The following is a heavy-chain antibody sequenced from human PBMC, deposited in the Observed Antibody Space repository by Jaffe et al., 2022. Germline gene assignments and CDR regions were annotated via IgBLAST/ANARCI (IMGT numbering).Heavy chain of an antibody. CDR2: INPNSGGT. J-gene: IGHJ3*02. CDR1: GYTFTGYY. V-gene: IGHV1-2*06. D-gene: IGHD2-2*01. Sequence: QVQLVQSGAEVKKPGASVKVSCKASGYTFTGYYMHWVRQAPGQGLEWMGRINPNSGGTNYAQKFQGRVTMTRDTSISTAYMELSRLRSDDTAVYYCASFGVVVPAAIWDAFDIWGQGTMVTVSS. CDR3: ASFGVVVPAAIWDAFDI.